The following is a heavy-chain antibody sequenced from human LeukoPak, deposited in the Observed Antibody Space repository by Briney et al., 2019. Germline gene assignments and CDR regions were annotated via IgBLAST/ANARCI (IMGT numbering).Heavy chain of an antibody. CDR3: TTVMVRGVIITDY. Sequence: GGSLRLSCAVSGITLSNYGMSWVRQAPGKGLEWVGRIKSKTDGGTTDYAAPVKGRFTISRDDSKNTLYLQMNSLKTEDTAVYYCTTVMVRGVIITDYWGQGTLVTVSS. D-gene: IGHD3-10*01. J-gene: IGHJ4*02. CDR2: IKSKTDGGTT. V-gene: IGHV3-15*01. CDR1: GITLSNYG.